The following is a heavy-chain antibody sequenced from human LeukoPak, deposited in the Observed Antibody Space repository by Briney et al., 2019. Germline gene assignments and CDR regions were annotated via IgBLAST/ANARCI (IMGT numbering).Heavy chain of an antibody. CDR2: ISWNSGSI. D-gene: IGHD6-19*01. Sequence: GGSLRLSCAASGFTFDDYAMHWVRQAPGKGLEWVSGISWNSGSIGYADSVKGRFAISRDNAKNSLYLQMNSLRAEDTALYYCAKDLGSSGWPRGAFDIWGQGTMVTVSS. J-gene: IGHJ3*02. CDR3: AKDLGSSGWPRGAFDI. CDR1: GFTFDDYA. V-gene: IGHV3-9*01.